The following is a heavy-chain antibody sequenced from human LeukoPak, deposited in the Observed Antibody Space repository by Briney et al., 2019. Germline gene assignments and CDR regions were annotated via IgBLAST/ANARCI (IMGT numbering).Heavy chain of an antibody. CDR3: ARPSYSSSRYYYYGMDV. Sequence: GESLKISCQGSGYRFTNYWIGWVGQIPGKGLEWVGIIYPGDSDTRYSPSFQGPVTISADKSISTAYLQWSSLKASDTAMYYCARPSYSSSRYYYYGMDVWGQGTTVTVSS. D-gene: IGHD6-6*01. J-gene: IGHJ6*02. CDR2: IYPGDSDT. CDR1: GYRFTNYW. V-gene: IGHV5-51*01.